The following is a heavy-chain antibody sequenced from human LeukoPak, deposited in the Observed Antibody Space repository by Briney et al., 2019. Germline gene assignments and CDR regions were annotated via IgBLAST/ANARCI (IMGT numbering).Heavy chain of an antibody. CDR1: GGPISSSNW. CDR3: ARGNDYGDYGLDY. J-gene: IGHJ4*02. Sequence: SETLSLTCAVSGGPISSSNWWSWVRRPPGKGREWIGEIYHSGSTNYNPSLKSRVTISVDKSKNQFSLKLSSVTAADTAVYYCARGNDYGDYGLDYWGQGTLVTVSS. V-gene: IGHV4-4*02. CDR2: IYHSGST. D-gene: IGHD4-17*01.